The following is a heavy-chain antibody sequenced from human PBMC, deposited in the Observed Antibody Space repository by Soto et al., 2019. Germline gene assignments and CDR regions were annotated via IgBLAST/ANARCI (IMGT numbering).Heavy chain of an antibody. D-gene: IGHD3-3*01. CDR1: GFTFSSYA. V-gene: IGHV3-23*01. CDR3: AKDPRSDYDFWSGYYSSGVALGFDP. CDR2: ISGSGGST. Sequence: GGSLRLSCAASGFTFSSYAMSWVRQAPGKGLEWVSAISGSGGSTYYADSVKGRFTISRDNSKNTLYLQMNSLRAEDTAVYYCAKDPRSDYDFWSGYYSSGVALGFDPWGQGTLVTVSS. J-gene: IGHJ5*02.